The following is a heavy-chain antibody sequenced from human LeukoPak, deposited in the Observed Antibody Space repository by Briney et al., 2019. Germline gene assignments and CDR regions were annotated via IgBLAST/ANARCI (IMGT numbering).Heavy chain of an antibody. V-gene: IGHV3-7*01. J-gene: IGHJ5*02. CDR2: IKQDGSEK. CDR3: ARAGEFIAAAGRFDP. D-gene: IGHD6-13*01. Sequence: PGGSLRLSCATSGFTFRDYWIHWVRQAPGKGLEWVANIKQDGSEKYYVDSVKGRFTISRDNAKNSLYLQMNSLRAEDTAVYYCARAGEFIAAAGRFDPWGQGTLVTVSS. CDR1: GFTFRDYW.